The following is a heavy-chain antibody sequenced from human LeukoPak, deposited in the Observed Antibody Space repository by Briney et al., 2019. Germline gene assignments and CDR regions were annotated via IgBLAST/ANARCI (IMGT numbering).Heavy chain of an antibody. V-gene: IGHV4-59*01. D-gene: IGHD3-10*01. J-gene: IGHJ4*02. Sequence: SQTLSLTCTVSGGSISSYCWSWIWQPPAKGLEWVGYICYSWRTNYYPSLKSQITISVYPSKNQFSLNLSSVTAADTAVYHCARGGITVDDWGQGTLVIVSS. CDR3: ARGGITVDD. CDR2: ICYSWRT. CDR1: GGSISSYC.